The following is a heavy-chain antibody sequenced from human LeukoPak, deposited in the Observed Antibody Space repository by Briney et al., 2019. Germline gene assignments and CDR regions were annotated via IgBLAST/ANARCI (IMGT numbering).Heavy chain of an antibody. CDR1: GGSISSSYYY. V-gene: IGHV4-39*02. J-gene: IGHJ5*02. D-gene: IGHD1-26*01. Sequence: SETLSLTCTVSGGSISSSYYYWGWIRQPPGKGLEWIGSVYYSGSTSYNPSLKSRVTIFVDTSKNHFSLKLSSVTAADTAVYYCARSSSDNWFDPWGQGTLVTVSS. CDR2: VYYSGST. CDR3: ARSSSDNWFDP.